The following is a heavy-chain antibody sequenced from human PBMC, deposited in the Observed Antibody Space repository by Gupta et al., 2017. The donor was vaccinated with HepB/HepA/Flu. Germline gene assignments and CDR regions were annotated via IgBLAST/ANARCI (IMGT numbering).Heavy chain of an antibody. V-gene: IGHV4-39*01. Sequence: QLQLQESGLGLVKLSETLSLTCSVFGGSISSNSHYLGWIRQPPGKGLEWIASIFYRGSTYHNPSLKSRVTISVDTSKNQFSLKLSAVTAADTAVYYCARRPLRTVDWYFELWGRGTLVTVSS. J-gene: IGHJ2*01. CDR1: GGSISSNSHY. CDR2: IFYRGST. CDR3: ARRPLRTVDWYFEL. D-gene: IGHD4-17*01.